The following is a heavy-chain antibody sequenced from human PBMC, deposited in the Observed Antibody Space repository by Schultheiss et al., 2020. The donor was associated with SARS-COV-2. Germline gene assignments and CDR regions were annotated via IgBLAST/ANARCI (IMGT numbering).Heavy chain of an antibody. CDR2: ISSSSSYI. V-gene: IGHV3-21*01. CDR3: ARDHGLNYYDSSGYLGGGMDV. D-gene: IGHD3-22*01. CDR1: GFTFSSYS. J-gene: IGHJ6*02. Sequence: GESLKISCAASGFTFSSYSMNWVRQAPGKGLEWVSSISSSSSYIYYADSVKGRFTISRDNAKNSLYLQMNSLRAEDTAVYYCARDHGLNYYDSSGYLGGGMDVWGQGTTVTVSS.